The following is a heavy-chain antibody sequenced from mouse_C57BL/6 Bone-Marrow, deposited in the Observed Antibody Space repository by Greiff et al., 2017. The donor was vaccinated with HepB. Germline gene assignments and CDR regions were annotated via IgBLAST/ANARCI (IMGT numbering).Heavy chain of an antibody. V-gene: IGHV1-55*01. CDR3: ARYGGSSYGFAY. CDR1: GYTFTSYW. CDR2: IYPGSGST. J-gene: IGHJ3*01. D-gene: IGHD1-1*01. Sequence: QVQLQQSGAELVKPGASVKMSCKASGYTFTSYWITWVKQRPGQGLEWIGDIYPGSGSTNYNEKFKRKATLTVDTSSSTAYMQLSSLTSEDSAVYYCARYGGSSYGFAYWGQGTLVTGSA.